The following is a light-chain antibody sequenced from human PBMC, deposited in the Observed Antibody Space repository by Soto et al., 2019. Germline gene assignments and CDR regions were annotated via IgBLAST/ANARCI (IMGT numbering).Light chain of an antibody. V-gene: IGLV2-11*01. CDR3: CSYSGSDSLL. CDR1: SSVVGSYNY. CDR2: DVS. J-gene: IGLJ2*01. Sequence: QSAMTQPRSVSGSPGESVTLSCSGTSSVVGSYNYVSWYQQYPGKAPKVMIYDVSERPSEVPVRFSGSKSGNTASLTISGLQTEDEAEYFCCSYSGSDSLLFGGGTKLTVL.